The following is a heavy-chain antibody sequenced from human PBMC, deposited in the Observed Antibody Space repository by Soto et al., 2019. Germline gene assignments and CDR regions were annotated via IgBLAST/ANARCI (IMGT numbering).Heavy chain of an antibody. Sequence: PGGSLRLSCAASGFTFSSYGMHWVRQAPGKGLEWVAVIWYDGSNKYYADSVKGRFTISRDNYNNTLYLQMNSLRAEDKAVYYCARDHSGYDFYYYYYGMDVWGQGTTVTVSS. V-gene: IGHV3-33*01. D-gene: IGHD5-12*01. CDR3: ARDHSGYDFYYYYYGMDV. J-gene: IGHJ6*02. CDR2: IWYDGSNK. CDR1: GFTFSSYG.